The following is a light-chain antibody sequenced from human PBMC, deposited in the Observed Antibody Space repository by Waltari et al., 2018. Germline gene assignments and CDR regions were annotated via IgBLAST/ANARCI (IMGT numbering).Light chain of an antibody. J-gene: IGKJ1*01. CDR1: DSVGIY. V-gene: IGKV3-20*01. CDR2: HAS. CDR3: QKYVSLPAT. Sequence: ETVLTQSPGTLSLSPGERATLACKASDSVGIYLAWYQQKPGQAPRLLIYHASNRATGIPYRFSGSGSGTDFSLTISRLEPEDSAVYYCQKYVSLPATFGQGTKVEI.